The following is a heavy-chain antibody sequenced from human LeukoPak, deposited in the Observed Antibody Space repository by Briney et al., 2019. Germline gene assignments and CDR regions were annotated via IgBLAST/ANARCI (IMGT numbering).Heavy chain of an antibody. CDR2: ISSSSSTI. D-gene: IGHD6-19*01. Sequence: PGGSLRLSCAASGFTFSSYSMNWVRQAPGKGLEWVSYISSSSSTIYYADSVKGRFTISRDNAKNSLYLQMNSLRAEDTAVYYCARVKLVAGLSLFDPWGQGTLVTVSS. CDR3: ARVKLVAGLSLFDP. CDR1: GFTFSSYS. J-gene: IGHJ5*02. V-gene: IGHV3-48*04.